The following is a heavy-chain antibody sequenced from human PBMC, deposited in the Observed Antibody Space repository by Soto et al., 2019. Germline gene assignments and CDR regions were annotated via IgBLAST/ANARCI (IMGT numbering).Heavy chain of an antibody. J-gene: IGHJ6*02. D-gene: IGHD1-26*01. V-gene: IGHV3-23*01. CDR2: ISGSGRTI. CDR3: AKVGPSFYYGMDV. CDR1: GLDFSSEV. Sequence: GGSLRLSCAASGLDFSSEVMCWVRQAPGKGLEWVSSISGSGRTIYHADSMRGRFAISRDNSKNSLYLQLNNLRVDDTAVYYCAKVGPSFYYGMDVWGQGTTVTVSS.